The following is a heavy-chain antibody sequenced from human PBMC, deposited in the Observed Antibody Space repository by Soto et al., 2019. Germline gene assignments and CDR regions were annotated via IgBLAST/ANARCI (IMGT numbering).Heavy chain of an antibody. CDR2: ISGSGGST. Sequence: GGSLRLSCASSGGPFSSYAMSWVRQATGKGLEWVSAISGSGGSTYYADSVKGRFTISRDNSKNTLYLQMNSLRAEDTAVYYCAKDLGVGIAAAYFDYWGQGTLVTVSS. CDR3: AKDLGVGIAAAYFDY. CDR1: GGPFSSYA. J-gene: IGHJ4*02. D-gene: IGHD6-13*01. V-gene: IGHV3-23*01.